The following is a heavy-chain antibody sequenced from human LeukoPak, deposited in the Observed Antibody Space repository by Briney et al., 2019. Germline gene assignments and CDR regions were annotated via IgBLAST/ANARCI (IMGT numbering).Heavy chain of an antibody. V-gene: IGHV4-39*07. CDR3: ARDRITMAH. Sequence: SETLSLTCTVSGGSISSSSYYWGWIRQPPGKGLEWIGSIYYSGSTYYNPSLKSRVTISVDTSKNQSSLKLSSVTAADTAVYYCARDRITMAHWGQGTLVTVSS. J-gene: IGHJ4*02. CDR2: IYYSGST. D-gene: IGHD3-10*01. CDR1: GGSISSSSYY.